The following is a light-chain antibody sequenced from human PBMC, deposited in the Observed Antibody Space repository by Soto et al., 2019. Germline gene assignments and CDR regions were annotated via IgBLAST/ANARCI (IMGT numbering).Light chain of an antibody. J-gene: IGKJ1*01. CDR2: GAS. CDR3: QQYDSSPWT. CDR1: QSVSSSY. V-gene: IGKV3-20*01. Sequence: EIVLTQSPGTLSLSPGERATLSCRASQSVSSSYLAWYQQKPGQAPRLLIYGASSRATGIPDRFSGSGSGPDFPLTISRLGPEDFAVYYCQQYDSSPWTFGQGTKVEIK.